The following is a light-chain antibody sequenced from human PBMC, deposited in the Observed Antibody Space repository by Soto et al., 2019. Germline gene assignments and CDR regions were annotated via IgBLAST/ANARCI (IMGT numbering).Light chain of an antibody. V-gene: IGKV1-39*01. Sequence: DIQMTQSPSSLSASVGDRVTITCRASQSVYNHFIWYQQKPGKAPKLLIHAASVLQSGVPSRFSGSGSGTDFTLTISSLQPEDFATYYCQQTYTATHTFGQGTKLEIK. CDR3: QQTYTATHT. J-gene: IGKJ2*01. CDR1: QSVYNH. CDR2: AAS.